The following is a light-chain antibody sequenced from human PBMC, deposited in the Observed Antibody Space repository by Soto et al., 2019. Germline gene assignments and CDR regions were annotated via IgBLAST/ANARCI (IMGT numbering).Light chain of an antibody. J-gene: IGLJ1*01. Sequence: QSALTQPRSVSAAPGQSGTISCTGTSSDVGRYDYVSWYQQHPGKGPKLIVYDVTERPSGVPDRFSGSKSGNTAYLTFSGLQAEDEADYSCCSFAGSYSYVFGNGTKVTVL. CDR1: SSDVGRYDY. V-gene: IGLV2-11*01. CDR3: CSFAGSYSYV. CDR2: DVT.